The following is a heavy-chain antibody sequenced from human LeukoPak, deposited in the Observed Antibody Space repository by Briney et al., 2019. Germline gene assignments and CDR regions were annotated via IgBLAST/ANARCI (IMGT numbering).Heavy chain of an antibody. D-gene: IGHD3-3*01. CDR2: ISGSGGST. V-gene: IGHV3-23*01. CDR3: AKGDYDFWSGYLAAVDY. Sequence: GGSLRLSCAASGFTFSSYAMSWARQAPGKGLEWVSAISGSGGSTYYADSVKGRFTISRDNSKNTLYLQMNSLRAEDTVVYYCAKGDYDFWSGYLAAVDYWGQGTLVTVSS. CDR1: GFTFSSYA. J-gene: IGHJ4*02.